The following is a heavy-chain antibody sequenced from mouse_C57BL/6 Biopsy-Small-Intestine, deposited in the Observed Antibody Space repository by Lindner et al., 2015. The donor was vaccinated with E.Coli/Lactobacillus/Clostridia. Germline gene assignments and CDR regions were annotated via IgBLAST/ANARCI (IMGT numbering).Heavy chain of an antibody. CDR1: GYSFTAYY. CDR3: ARVSGRYCNGGSCYPDN. Sequence: SVKVSCKASGYSFTAYYIHWVRQAPGQGLEWMGWINPNSGGTNYAQKFQGRVTMTRDTSTSTAYMELSRLRSDDTAVYYCARVSGRYCNGGSCYPDNWGQGTLVTVSS. V-gene: IGHV1-72*04. CDR2: INPNSGGT. J-gene: IGHJ4*01. D-gene: IGHD1-1*02.